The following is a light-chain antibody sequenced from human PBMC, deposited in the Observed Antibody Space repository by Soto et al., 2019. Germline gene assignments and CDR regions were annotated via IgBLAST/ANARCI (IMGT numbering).Light chain of an antibody. J-gene: IGKJ3*01. CDR2: GAS. V-gene: IGKV1-33*01. CDR1: DDISNY. Sequence: DIQMTQSPSSLSASVGDRVTITCQASDDISNYLNWYQQKPGKTTKVLIYGASHLESGVPSRFSGCGSGTEFTFTISSLQSEDIATYYCQQYANLPLTFGPGTKVDIK. CDR3: QQYANLPLT.